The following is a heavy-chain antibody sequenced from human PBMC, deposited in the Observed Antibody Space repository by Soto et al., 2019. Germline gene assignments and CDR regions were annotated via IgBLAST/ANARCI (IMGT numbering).Heavy chain of an antibody. CDR3: ARTNGDYVDQFDY. J-gene: IGHJ4*02. V-gene: IGHV4-28*01. CDR1: GYSISSSNW. D-gene: IGHD4-17*01. CDR2: IYYSGST. Sequence: SETLSLTCAVSGYSISSSNWWGWIRQPPGKGLEWIGYIYYSGSTYYNPSLKSRVTKSVDTSKNQFSLKLSSVTAVDTAVYYCARTNGDYVDQFDYWGQGTLVTVS.